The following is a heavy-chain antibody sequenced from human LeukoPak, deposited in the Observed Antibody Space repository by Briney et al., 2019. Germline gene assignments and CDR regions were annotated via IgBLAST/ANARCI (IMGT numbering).Heavy chain of an antibody. Sequence: SETLSLTCAVSGGSISSSNWWSWVRQPPGKGLEWIGEIYHSGSTNYNPSLKSRVTISVDKSKNQFSLKLSSVTAADTAVYYCAREGYSYGSKGYFDLWGRGTLVTVSS. CDR2: IYHSGST. V-gene: IGHV4-4*02. J-gene: IGHJ2*01. CDR1: GGSISSSNW. CDR3: AREGYSYGSKGYFDL. D-gene: IGHD5-18*01.